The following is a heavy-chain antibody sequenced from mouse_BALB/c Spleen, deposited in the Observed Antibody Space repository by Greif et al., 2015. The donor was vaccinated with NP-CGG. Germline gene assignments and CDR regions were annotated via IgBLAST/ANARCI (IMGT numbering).Heavy chain of an antibody. CDR2: ICAGGST. Sequence: VQLVESGPGLVAPSQSLSITCTVSGFSLTSYGVHWVRQPPGKGLEWLGVICAGGSTNYNSALMSRLSISKDNSKSQVFLKMNSLQTDDTAMYYCARDTFYGNYLYYFDYWGQGTTLTVSS. CDR3: ARDTFYGNYLYYFDY. D-gene: IGHD2-1*01. V-gene: IGHV2-9*02. J-gene: IGHJ2*01. CDR1: GFSLTSYG.